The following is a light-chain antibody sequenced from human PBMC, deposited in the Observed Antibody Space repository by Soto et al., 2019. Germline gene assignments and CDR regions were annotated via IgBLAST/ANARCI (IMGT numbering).Light chain of an antibody. V-gene: IGKV3-11*01. J-gene: IGKJ5*01. Sequence: IVMTQSPATLSLSPGERATLSCRASQSVSSYLAWYQQKPGQAPRLLIYDAFNRATGIPARFSGSGSGTDFTLTISSLEPEDFAVYYCQQYNKWPITFGQGTRLEIK. CDR3: QQYNKWPIT. CDR1: QSVSSY. CDR2: DAF.